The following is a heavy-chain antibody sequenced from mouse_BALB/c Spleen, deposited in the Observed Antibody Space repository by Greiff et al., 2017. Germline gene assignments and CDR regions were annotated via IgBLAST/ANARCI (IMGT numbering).Heavy chain of an antibody. CDR1: GFSLTSYG. J-gene: IGHJ4*01. D-gene: IGHD3-2*02. CDR2: IWSGGST. CDR3: ARRGRLRRGCAMDY. V-gene: IGHV2-2*01. Sequence: VKLQESGPGLVQPSQSLSITCTVSGFSLTSYGVHWVRQSPGKGLEWLGVIWSGGSTDYNAAFISRLSISKDNSKSQFFFKMNSLQADDTAIYFCARRGRLRRGCAMDYWGQGTSVTVSS.